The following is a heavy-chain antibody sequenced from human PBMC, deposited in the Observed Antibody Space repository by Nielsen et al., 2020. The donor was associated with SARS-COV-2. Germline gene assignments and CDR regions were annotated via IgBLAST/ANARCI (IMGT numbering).Heavy chain of an antibody. CDR2: IWYDGSNK. J-gene: IGHJ6*03. V-gene: IGHV3-30*02. Sequence: GGSLRLSCAASGFTFSSYGMHWVRQAPGKGLEWVAVIWYDGSNKYYADSVKGRFTISRDNSKNTLYLQMNSLRAEDTAVYYCAKGSITTDYYYYMDVWGKGTTVTVSS. CDR1: GFTFSSYG. D-gene: IGHD1-14*01. CDR3: AKGSITTDYYYYMDV.